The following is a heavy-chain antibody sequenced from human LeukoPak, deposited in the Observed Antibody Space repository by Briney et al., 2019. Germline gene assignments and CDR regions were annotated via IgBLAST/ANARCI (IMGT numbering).Heavy chain of an antibody. D-gene: IGHD3-10*01. J-gene: IGHJ4*02. CDR3: ARDATSRDYYGSGSYQDYFDY. CDR2: ISSSSSYI. CDR1: GFTFSSYS. Sequence: PGGSLRLSCAASGFTFSSYSMNWVRQAPGKGLEWVSSISSSSSYIYYADSVKGRFTISRDNAKNSLYLQMNSLRAEDTAVYYCARDATSRDYYGSGSYQDYFDYWGQGTLVTVSS. V-gene: IGHV3-21*04.